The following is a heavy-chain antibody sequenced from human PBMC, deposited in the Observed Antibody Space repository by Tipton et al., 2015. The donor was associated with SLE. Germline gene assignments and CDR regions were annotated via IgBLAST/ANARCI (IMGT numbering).Heavy chain of an antibody. J-gene: IGHJ4*02. V-gene: IGHV3-33*06. D-gene: IGHD3-22*01. CDR1: GFTFSNDA. Sequence: SLRLSCAASGFTFSNDAMHWVRQAQGKGLEWVAVMWNDGTKSYYGDTVKGRFTISRDNSKNTLYLQMNSLRAEDTAVYYCAKSSAWGPYYLDHWGQGTLVAVSS. CDR2: MWNDGTKS. CDR3: AKSSAWGPYYLDH.